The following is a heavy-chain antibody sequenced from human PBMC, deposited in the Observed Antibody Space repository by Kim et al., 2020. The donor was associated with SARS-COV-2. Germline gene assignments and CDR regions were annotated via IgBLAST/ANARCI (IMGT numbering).Heavy chain of an antibody. V-gene: IGHV4-39*01. Sequence: SQTLSLTCTVPGGSISSRSYYWGWIRQPPGKGLEWIGSVYYSGNTYYSPSLKSRVTISVDTSKNQFSLKLSSVTAADTAVYYCARRTSVSGTYYSDYWGQ. D-gene: IGHD3-10*01. CDR1: GGSISSRSYY. J-gene: IGHJ4*02. CDR2: VYYSGNT. CDR3: ARRTSVSGTYYSDY.